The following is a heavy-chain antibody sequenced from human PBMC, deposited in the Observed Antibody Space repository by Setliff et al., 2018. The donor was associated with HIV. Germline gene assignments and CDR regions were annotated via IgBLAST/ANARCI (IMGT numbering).Heavy chain of an antibody. CDR1: GDSISRDFYY. Sequence: SETLSLTCTVSGDSISRDFYYWNWIRQPAGKGLEWIGHIYTNGRTHYNPSLKSRVTISMDTSKNQFSLKLSSVTAADTAVYYCARNDAFDIWGQRTLVTVS. CDR3: ARNDAFDI. J-gene: IGHJ3*02. V-gene: IGHV4-61*09. CDR2: IYTNGRT.